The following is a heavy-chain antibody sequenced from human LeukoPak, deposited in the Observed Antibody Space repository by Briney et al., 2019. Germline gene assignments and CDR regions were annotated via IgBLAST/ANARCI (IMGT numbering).Heavy chain of an antibody. CDR1: GFTFSSYA. J-gene: IGHJ4*02. CDR3: ARMTGSAWELLIDS. CDR2: IYYSGST. D-gene: IGHD1-26*01. V-gene: IGHV4-38-2*01. Sequence: SGGSLRLSCAASGFTFSSYAMSWVRQAPGKGLEWIGSIYYSGSTYYNPSLKSRVTISLDTSKNHFSLKLSSVTAADTAMYYCARMTGSAWELLIDSWGPGTLVTVSS.